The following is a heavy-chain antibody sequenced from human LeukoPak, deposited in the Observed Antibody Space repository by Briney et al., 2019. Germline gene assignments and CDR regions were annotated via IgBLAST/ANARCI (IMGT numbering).Heavy chain of an antibody. V-gene: IGHV3-20*04. CDR3: ARDFGYYDSSGYYLGIFDY. D-gene: IGHD3-22*01. Sequence: PGGSLRLSCAASGFTFDDYGMSWVRQAPGKGLEWVSGINWNGGSTGYADSVKGRFTISRDNAKNSLYLQVNSLRAEDTALYYCARDFGYYDSSGYYLGIFDYWGQGTLVTVSS. J-gene: IGHJ4*02. CDR1: GFTFDDYG. CDR2: INWNGGST.